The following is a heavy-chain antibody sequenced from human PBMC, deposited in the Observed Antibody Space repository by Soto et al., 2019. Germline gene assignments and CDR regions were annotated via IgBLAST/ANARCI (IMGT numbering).Heavy chain of an antibody. Sequence: SETLSLTCGVSGYSITSGFYWGWVRQSPGKGLEWIGTISYSAKTFYNPSLASRFSMAVDSSKNQFSLRLTSVTAADTALYYCTRGARAPRVRFDSWGRGXXVTV. V-gene: IGHV4-38-2*01. CDR3: TRGARAPRVRFDS. CDR1: GYSITSGFY. CDR2: ISYSAKT. D-gene: IGHD3-10*01. J-gene: IGHJ4*02.